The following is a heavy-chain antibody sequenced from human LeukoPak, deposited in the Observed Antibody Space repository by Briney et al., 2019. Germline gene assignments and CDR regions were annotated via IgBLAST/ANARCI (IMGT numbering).Heavy chain of an antibody. CDR2: IHYSGST. J-gene: IGHJ4*02. Sequence: SETLSLTCTVSGGSISSEKYYWGWIRQPPGKGLEWIGNIHYSGSTYYSPSLKSRVTISLDTSKNHFSLRLNSVTAADTAVYYRWRPHCSNSLCSSSIVDYWGQGTLVTVSS. CDR1: GGSISSEKYY. CDR3: WRPHCSNSLCSSSIVDY. V-gene: IGHV4-39*02. D-gene: IGHD2-15*01.